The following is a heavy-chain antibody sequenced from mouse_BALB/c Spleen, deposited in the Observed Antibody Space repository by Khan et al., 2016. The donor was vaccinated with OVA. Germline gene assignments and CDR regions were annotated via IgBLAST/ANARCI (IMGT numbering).Heavy chain of an antibody. Sequence: VQLQESGPGPVAPSQSLSITCTISVFSLTNYGVHWVRQPAGKGLEWLVVIWSDGRTSYNSALKSRLSISKDNSKSQVFLKVNSLQTDDTAIYYCARQVYPGYFDVWGAGTTVTVSS. CDR2: IWSDGRT. J-gene: IGHJ1*01. CDR3: ARQVYPGYFDV. CDR1: VFSLTNYG. D-gene: IGHD2-1*01. V-gene: IGHV2-6-1*01.